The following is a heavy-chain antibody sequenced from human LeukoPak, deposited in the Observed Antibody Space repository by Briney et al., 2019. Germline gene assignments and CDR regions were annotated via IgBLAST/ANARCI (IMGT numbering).Heavy chain of an antibody. CDR3: ARGVRGSSWLSFDY. V-gene: IGHV3-66*01. D-gene: IGHD6-13*01. J-gene: IGHJ4*02. Sequence: GGSLRLSCAASEFSVGSNYMTWVRQAPGKGLEWVSLIYSGGSTYYADSVKGRFTISRDNSKNTLYLQMNSLSAEDTAVYYCARGVRGSSWLSFDYWGQGTLVIVSS. CDR1: EFSVGSNY. CDR2: IYSGGST.